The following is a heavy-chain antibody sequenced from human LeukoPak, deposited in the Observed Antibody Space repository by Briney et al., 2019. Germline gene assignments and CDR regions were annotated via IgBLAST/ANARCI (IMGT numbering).Heavy chain of an antibody. J-gene: IGHJ4*02. V-gene: IGHV4-59*01. CDR1: GGSISSNY. CDR3: ARSTGGWSYFDH. Sequence: SETLSLTCTVSGGSISSNYWSWIRQPPGKGLEWIGYIYDSGTTNYNPSLKSRATISEDMSKNQFSLKVGSVTAADTAVYYCARSTGGWSYFDHWGQGILVTVSS. D-gene: IGHD6-19*01. CDR2: IYDSGTT.